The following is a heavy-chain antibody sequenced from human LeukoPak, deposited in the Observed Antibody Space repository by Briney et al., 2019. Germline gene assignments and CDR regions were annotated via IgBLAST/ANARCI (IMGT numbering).Heavy chain of an antibody. D-gene: IGHD3-3*01. CDR2: ISYDGSNK. J-gene: IGHJ4*02. CDR1: GFTFSSYG. V-gene: IGHV3-30*18. CDR3: AKDGGSFFDY. Sequence: GRSLRLSCAASGFTFSSYGMHWVRQAPGKGLEWVAVISYDGSNKYYADSVKGRFTISRDNSMNTLYLQMNSLRAEDTAVYYCAKDGGSFFDYWGQGTLVTVSS.